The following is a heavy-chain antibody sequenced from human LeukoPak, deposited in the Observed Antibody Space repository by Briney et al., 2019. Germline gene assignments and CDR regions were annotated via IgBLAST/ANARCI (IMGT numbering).Heavy chain of an antibody. CDR1: GFTFSSYG. J-gene: IGHJ4*02. CDR3: ARGLTFDY. CDR2: TSGRGDSA. Sequence: GGSLRLSCAASGFTFSSYGMSWVRQAPGKGLEWVSSTSGRGDSAYYADSVKGRFTISRDNSKNTLYLQMNSLRAEDTAVYYCARGLTFDYWGQGTLVTVSS. V-gene: IGHV3-23*01.